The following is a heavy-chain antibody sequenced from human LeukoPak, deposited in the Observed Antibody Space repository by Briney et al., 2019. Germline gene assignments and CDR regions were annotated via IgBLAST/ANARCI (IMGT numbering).Heavy chain of an antibody. CDR3: ARVRTEWYIDL. D-gene: IGHD2-8*02. CDR1: GFIFSPYW. V-gene: IGHV3-7*01. J-gene: IGHJ2*01. CDR2: MKEDGGEK. Sequence: PGGPLRLSCAVSGFIFSPYWVTWVRQAPGMGLEWVANMKEDGGEKFYVDSVRGRFTISRDNAKNSLYLQMNSLRVEDTGVYYCARVRTEWYIDLWGRGTLVTVST.